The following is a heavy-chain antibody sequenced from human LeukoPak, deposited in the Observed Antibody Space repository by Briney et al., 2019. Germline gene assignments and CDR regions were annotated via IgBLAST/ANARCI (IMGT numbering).Heavy chain of an antibody. J-gene: IGHJ6*02. V-gene: IGHV3-48*03. Sequence: GGSLRLSCAASGFTFSSYEMNWVRQAPGKGLEWVSYISSSGGTIYYADSVKGRFTISRDNANNSLYLQMNSLRAEDTAVYYCARAVLYYYYTMDVWGQGTTVTVSS. CDR3: ARAVLYYYYTMDV. CDR2: ISSSGGTI. CDR1: GFTFSSYE.